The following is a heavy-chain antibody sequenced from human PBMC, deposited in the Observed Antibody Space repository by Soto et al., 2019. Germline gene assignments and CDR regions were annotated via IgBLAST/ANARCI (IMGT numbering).Heavy chain of an antibody. CDR1: GGTFTSLA. J-gene: IGHJ5*02. CDR3: ARATTKDGT. D-gene: IGHD1-26*01. CDR2: IIPIFGTT. V-gene: IGHV1-69*06. Sequence: QVQLVQSGAEVKKPGSSVKVSCKASGGTFTSLALSWVRQAPGQGLEWMGGIIPIFGTTNYAQKFQGRVTITEDKATSTAYMELTNLTSEDTAVYYCARATTKDGTWGQGTLVSVSA.